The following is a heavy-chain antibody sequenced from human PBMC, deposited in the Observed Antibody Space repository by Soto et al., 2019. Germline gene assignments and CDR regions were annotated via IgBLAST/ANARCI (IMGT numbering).Heavy chain of an antibody. CDR3: ARVFSSNAYYYGMDV. CDR2: IWYDGSNK. J-gene: IGHJ6*02. CDR1: GFTFSSYG. Sequence: PGGSLRLSCAASGFTFSSYGMHWVRQAPGKGLEWVAVIWYDGSNKYYADSVKGRFTISRDNSKNTLYLQMNSLRAEDTAVYYCARVFSSNAYYYGMDVWGQGTTVTVSS. D-gene: IGHD4-4*01. V-gene: IGHV3-33*01.